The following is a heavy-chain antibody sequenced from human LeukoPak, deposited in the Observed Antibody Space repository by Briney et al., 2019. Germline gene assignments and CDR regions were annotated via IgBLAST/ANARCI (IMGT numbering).Heavy chain of an antibody. CDR2: IIPIFGTA. V-gene: IGHV1-69*06. Sequence: SVKVSCKASGGTFSSYAISWVRRAPGQGLEWMGGIIPIFGTANYAQKFQGRVTITADKSTSTAYMELSSLRSEDTAVYYCAREGIAAAGDDPLSVVTKNWFDPWGQGTLVTVSS. J-gene: IGHJ5*02. CDR3: AREGIAAAGDDPLSVVTKNWFDP. CDR1: GGTFSSYA. D-gene: IGHD6-13*01.